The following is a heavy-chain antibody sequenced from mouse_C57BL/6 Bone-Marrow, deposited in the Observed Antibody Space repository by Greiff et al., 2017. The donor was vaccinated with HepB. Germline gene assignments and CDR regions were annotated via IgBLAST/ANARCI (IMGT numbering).Heavy chain of an antibody. V-gene: IGHV2-6-1*01. CDR3: ARHEGYYGTFYAMDY. CDR2: IWSDGST. J-gene: IGHJ4*01. Sequence: VKLVESGPGLVAPSQSLSITCTVSGFSLTSYGVHWVRQPPGKGLEWLVVIWSDGSTTYNSALKSRLSISKDNSKSQVFLKMNSLQTDDTAMYYCARHEGYYGTFYAMDYWGQGTSVTVSS. D-gene: IGHD2-3*01. CDR1: GFSLTSYG.